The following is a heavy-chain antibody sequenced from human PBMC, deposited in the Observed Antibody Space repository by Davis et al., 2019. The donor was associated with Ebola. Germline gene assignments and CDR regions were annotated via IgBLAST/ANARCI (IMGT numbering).Heavy chain of an antibody. CDR1: GFTFSHYE. CDR2: IDSYGSDT. J-gene: IGHJ4*02. D-gene: IGHD3-10*01. V-gene: IGHV3-74*03. CDR3: ARRGYYYGSGPDL. Sequence: GESLKISCAASGFTFSHYEMNWVRQAPGKGLVWVARIDSYGSDTTYADSVKGRFTISRDNAKNTLSLQMNNLRPEDTAVYYCARRGYYYGSGPDLWGQGTLVTVSS.